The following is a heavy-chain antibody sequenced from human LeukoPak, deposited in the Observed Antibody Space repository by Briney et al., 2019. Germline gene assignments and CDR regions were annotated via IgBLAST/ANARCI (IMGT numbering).Heavy chain of an antibody. CDR3: ARVIGVVRADSYFDY. Sequence: GGSLRLSCAASGFTFSSYAMSWVRQAPGKGLEWASAISGSGGSTYYADSVKGRFTISRDNSKNTLYLQMNSLRAEDTAVYYCARVIGVVRADSYFDYWGQGTLVAVSS. V-gene: IGHV3-23*01. J-gene: IGHJ4*02. D-gene: IGHD3-10*01. CDR1: GFTFSSYA. CDR2: ISGSGGST.